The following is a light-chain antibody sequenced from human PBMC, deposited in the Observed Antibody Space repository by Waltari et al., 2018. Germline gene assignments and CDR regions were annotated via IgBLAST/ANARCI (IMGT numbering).Light chain of an antibody. CDR2: DDN. V-gene: IGLV2-23*01. CDR1: SSDVGNYNL. Sequence: QSALTQPASVSGSPGQSITISCTGTSSDVGNYNLVSWYQQYPGKAHKLMIYDDNRRPSGVSVRFSGSKSGNTASLTISGVQAEDEADYYCCSYAGSYTWVFGGGTKLTVL. J-gene: IGLJ3*02. CDR3: CSYAGSYTWV.